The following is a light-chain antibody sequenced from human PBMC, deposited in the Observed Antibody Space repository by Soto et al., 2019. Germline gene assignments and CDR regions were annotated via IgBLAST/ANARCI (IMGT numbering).Light chain of an antibody. J-gene: IGLJ1*01. CDR2: DNN. V-gene: IGLV1-51*01. CDR1: SFNSGNNY. Sequence: QSLLTQPASVSAAPGEQVIISCSGSSFNSGNNYVSWYQQLPGTAPTLLIYDNNKRPSGIPDRFSGSKSGTSATLAITGLQTADEADYSCGAWESSLNPDVFGTGTKVTVL. CDR3: GAWESSLNPDV.